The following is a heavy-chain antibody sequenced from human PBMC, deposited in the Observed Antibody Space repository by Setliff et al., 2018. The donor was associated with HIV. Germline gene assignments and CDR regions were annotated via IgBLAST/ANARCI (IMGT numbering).Heavy chain of an antibody. Sequence: PGGSLRLSCAASGFTFDDYAMHWVRQAPGKGLEWVSGISWNSGSIGYADSVKGRFTISRDNAKNSLYLQMNSLRAEDMALYYCAKDNGRYYYGMDVWGQGTTVTVSS. CDR3: AKDNGRYYYGMDV. CDR2: ISWNSGSI. V-gene: IGHV3-9*03. CDR1: GFTFDDYA. J-gene: IGHJ6*02.